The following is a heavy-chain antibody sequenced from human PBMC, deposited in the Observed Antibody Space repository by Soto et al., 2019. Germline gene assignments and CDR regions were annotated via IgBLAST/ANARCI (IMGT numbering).Heavy chain of an antibody. V-gene: IGHV3-13*01. CDR2: IGTAGDT. Sequence: GGSLRLSCAASGFTFSIYDMHWVRQATGKGLEWVSAIGTAGDTYYPGSVKGRFTISRENAKNSLYLQMNSLRAGDTAVYYCARVAAGYYYYGMDVWGQGTTVTVSS. CDR3: ARVAAGYYYYGMDV. D-gene: IGHD6-25*01. CDR1: GFTFSIYD. J-gene: IGHJ6*02.